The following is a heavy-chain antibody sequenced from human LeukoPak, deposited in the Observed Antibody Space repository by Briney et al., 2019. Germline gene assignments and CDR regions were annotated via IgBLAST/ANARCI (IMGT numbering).Heavy chain of an antibody. CDR3: AADGYGGIAAPDY. V-gene: IGHV3-21*04. D-gene: IGHD6-13*01. CDR1: GFTFSSYS. J-gene: IGHJ4*02. Sequence: PGGSLRLSCAASGFTFSSYSMNWVRQAPGKGLEWVSSISSSSSYIYYADSVKGRFTISRDNAKNSLYLQMNSLRSEDTAVYYCAADGYGGIAAPDYWGQGTLVTVSS. CDR2: ISSSSSYI.